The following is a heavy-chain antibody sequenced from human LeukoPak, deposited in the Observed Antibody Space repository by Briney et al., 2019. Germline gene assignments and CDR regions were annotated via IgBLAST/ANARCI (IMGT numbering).Heavy chain of an antibody. J-gene: IGHJ6*02. D-gene: IGHD6-13*01. CDR2: INPNSGGT. CDR3: ARDRGSSSWYGMDV. Sequence: ASVKVSCKASGYTFTGYYMHWVRQAPGQGLEWMGRINPNSGGTNYAQKFQGRVTMTRDTSISTAYMELSRLRSDDTAVYYCARDRGSSSWYGMDVWGQGTTVTVSS. V-gene: IGHV1-2*06. CDR1: GYTFTGYY.